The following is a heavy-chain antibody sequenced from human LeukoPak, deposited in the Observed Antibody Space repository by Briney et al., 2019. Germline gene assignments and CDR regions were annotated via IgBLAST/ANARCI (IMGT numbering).Heavy chain of an antibody. CDR3: ARFNQTTVRLGDFSPFNIFDY. CDR2: INHSGST. J-gene: IGHJ4*02. Sequence: PSETLSLTCGVYGGSFSDFSFSDFSWSWIRQPPGKGLEWIGEINHSGSTNYKPSLKSRVTISVDTSKIQFSLRPSSVTAADTAVYYCARFNQTTVRLGDFSPFNIFDYWGQGTLVTVSS. CDR1: GGSFSDFS. D-gene: IGHD3-16*02. V-gene: IGHV4-34*01.